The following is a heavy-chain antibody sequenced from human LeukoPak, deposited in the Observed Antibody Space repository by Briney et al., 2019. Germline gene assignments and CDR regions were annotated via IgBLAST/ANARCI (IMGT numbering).Heavy chain of an antibody. CDR3: ARSNSYGPGTHYLHH. Sequence: SETLSLTCTVSGDSITNNNYHWGWIRQPPGKGLEWIGRLYNPGSTDNTDSNPSLQSRVTISADTSMNQFSLRLTSVTAADTGVYYCARSNSYGPGTHYLHHWGQGTLVTVSS. D-gene: IGHD3-10*01. CDR2: LYNPGSTDNT. CDR1: GDSITNNNYH. J-gene: IGHJ4*02. V-gene: IGHV4-39*01.